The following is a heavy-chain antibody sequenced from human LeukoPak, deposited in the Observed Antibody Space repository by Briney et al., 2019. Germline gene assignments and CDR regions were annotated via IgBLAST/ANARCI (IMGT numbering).Heavy chain of an antibody. CDR2: ISGSGGST. Sequence: GGSLRLSCAASGFTFSSYGMSWVRQAPGKGLEWVSAISGSGGSTYYADSVKGRFTISRDNSKNTLYLQMNSLRAEDTAVYYCARGRSSGDFDCWGQGTLVTVSS. J-gene: IGHJ4*02. D-gene: IGHD6-19*01. V-gene: IGHV3-23*01. CDR1: GFTFSSYG. CDR3: ARGRSSGDFDC.